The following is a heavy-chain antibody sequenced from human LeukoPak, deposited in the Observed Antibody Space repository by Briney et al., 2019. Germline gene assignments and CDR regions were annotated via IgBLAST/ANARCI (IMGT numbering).Heavy chain of an antibody. CDR2: INPNSGGT. D-gene: IGHD6-19*01. CDR3: ARARYSSGWFDFDY. J-gene: IGHJ4*02. V-gene: IGHV1-2*02. CDR1: GYRFTSHY. Sequence: ASVKVYCKASGYRFTSHYMHWVRQAPGQGLEWMGWINPNSGGTNYAQKFQGRVTMTRDTSISTAYMELSRLRSDDTAVYYCARARYSSGWFDFDYWGQGTLVTVSS.